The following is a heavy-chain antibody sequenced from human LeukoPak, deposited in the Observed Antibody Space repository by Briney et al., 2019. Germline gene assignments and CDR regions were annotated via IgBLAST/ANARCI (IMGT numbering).Heavy chain of an antibody. Sequence: GGSLRLSCAASGFTFNNYAMSWVRQAPGKGLEWAANIKQDESEKYYLDSVKGRFTISRDNAKKSLFLQMNSLRAEDTAVYYCARSTPSLDSWGQGTLVTVSS. D-gene: IGHD5/OR15-5a*01. CDR3: ARSTPSLDS. J-gene: IGHJ4*02. CDR2: IKQDESEK. CDR1: GFTFNNYA. V-gene: IGHV3-7*01.